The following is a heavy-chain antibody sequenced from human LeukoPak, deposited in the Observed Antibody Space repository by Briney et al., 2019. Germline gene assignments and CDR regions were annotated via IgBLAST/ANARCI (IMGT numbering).Heavy chain of an antibody. CDR3: ARSLGSDFYFDY. J-gene: IGHJ4*02. V-gene: IGHV1-46*01. D-gene: IGHD5/OR15-5a*01. CDR2: INPSGGST. CDR1: GYTFTSYY. Sequence: ASVKVSCKASGYTFTSYYMHWVRQALGQGLEWMGIINPSGGSTSYAQKFQGRVTMTRDTSTSTVYMELSSLRSEDTAVYYCARSLGSDFYFDYWGQGTLVTVSS.